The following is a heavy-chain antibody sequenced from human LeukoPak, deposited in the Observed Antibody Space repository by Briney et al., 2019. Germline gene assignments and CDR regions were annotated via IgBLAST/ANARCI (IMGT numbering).Heavy chain of an antibody. Sequence: ASVKVSCKASGYTFTSYYMHWVRQAPGQGLEWMGIINPSGGSTNYAQKFQGRVTMTRDTSISTAYMELSRLRSDDTAVYYCARSASCCYPGDYWGQGTLVTVSS. J-gene: IGHJ4*02. CDR2: INPSGGST. CDR3: ARSASCCYPGDY. V-gene: IGHV1-2*02. D-gene: IGHD2-2*01. CDR1: GYTFTSYY.